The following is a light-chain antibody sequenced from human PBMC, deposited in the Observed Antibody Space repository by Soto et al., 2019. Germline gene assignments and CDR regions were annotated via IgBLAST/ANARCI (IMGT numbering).Light chain of an antibody. V-gene: IGLV1-47*01. CDR2: RNN. J-gene: IGLJ2*01. CDR1: SSNIGSNY. Sequence: QSALTQPPSASGTPGQRVTISCSGSSSNIGSNYVYWYQQLPGTAPKLLIYRNNPRPSGVPDRFSGSKSGTSASLAISGLRSEDEADYYCSAWDDSLSVHVVFGGGTKLTVL. CDR3: SAWDDSLSVHVV.